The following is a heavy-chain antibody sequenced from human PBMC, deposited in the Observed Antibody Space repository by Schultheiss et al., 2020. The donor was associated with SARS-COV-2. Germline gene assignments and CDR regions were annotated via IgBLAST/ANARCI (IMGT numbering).Heavy chain of an antibody. Sequence: GGSLRLSCAASGFTFSRNAVNWVRQAPGKGLEWVSAIGTAGDTYYPGSVKGRFTISRENAKNSLYLQMNSLRAGDTAVYYCARAHSGTDAFDIWGQGTMVTVSS. V-gene: IGHV3-13*01. CDR3: ARAHSGTDAFDI. CDR1: GFTFSRNA. D-gene: IGHD1-26*01. CDR2: IGTAGDT. J-gene: IGHJ3*02.